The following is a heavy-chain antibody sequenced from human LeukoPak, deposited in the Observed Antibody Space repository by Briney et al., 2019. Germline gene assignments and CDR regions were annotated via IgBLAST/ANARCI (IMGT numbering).Heavy chain of an antibody. V-gene: IGHV4-30-2*01. CDR3: ARDPAT. CDR2: IYHSGST. CDR1: GGSISSGGYS. J-gene: IGHJ5*02. Sequence: PSETLSLTCAVSGGSISSGGYSWSWIRQPPGTGLEWIGYIYHSGSTYYNPSLKSRVTISVDRSKNQFSLKLSSVTAADTAVYYCARDPATWGQGTLVTVSS.